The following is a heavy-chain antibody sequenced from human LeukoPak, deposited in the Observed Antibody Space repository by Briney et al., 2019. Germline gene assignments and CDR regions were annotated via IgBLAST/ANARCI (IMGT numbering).Heavy chain of an antibody. CDR1: GFTLSNCG. D-gene: IGHD3-10*01. CDR2: IWYDGTTK. J-gene: IGHJ4*02. Sequence: PGTSLRLSCAASGFTLSNCGMHWVRQAPGKGLEWVAVIWYDGTTKYYADSVKGRFTISRDNSKNTLYLQMNSLRAEDTAVYYCAKESAYGPYFDYWGQGTLVTVSS. V-gene: IGHV3-30*18. CDR3: AKESAYGPYFDY.